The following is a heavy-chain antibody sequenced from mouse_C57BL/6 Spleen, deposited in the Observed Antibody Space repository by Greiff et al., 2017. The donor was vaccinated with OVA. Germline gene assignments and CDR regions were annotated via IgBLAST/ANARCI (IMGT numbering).Heavy chain of an antibody. CDR1: GYSFTGYY. CDR3: ARDYSNSYAMDY. CDR2: INPSTGGT. J-gene: IGHJ4*01. V-gene: IGHV1-42*01. D-gene: IGHD2-5*01. Sequence: DVQLQESGPELVKPGASVKISCKASGYSFTGYYMNWVKQSPEKSLEWIGEINPSTGGTTYNQKFKAKATLTVDKSSSTAYMQLKSLTSEDSAVYYCARDYSNSYAMDYWGQGTSVTVSS.